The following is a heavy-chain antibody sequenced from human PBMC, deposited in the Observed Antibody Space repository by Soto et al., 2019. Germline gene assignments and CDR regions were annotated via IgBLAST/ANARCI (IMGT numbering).Heavy chain of an antibody. CDR1: GFTFSSYG. CDR2: ISYDGSNK. Sequence: PGGSLRLSCAASGFTFSSYGMHWVRQAPGKGLEWVAVISYDGSNKYYADSVKGRFTISRDNSKNTLYLQMNSLRAEDTAVYYCARDPGVRGATTFVYWGQGTLVTVSS. CDR3: ARDPGVRGATTFVY. V-gene: IGHV3-30*03. D-gene: IGHD1-26*01. J-gene: IGHJ4*02.